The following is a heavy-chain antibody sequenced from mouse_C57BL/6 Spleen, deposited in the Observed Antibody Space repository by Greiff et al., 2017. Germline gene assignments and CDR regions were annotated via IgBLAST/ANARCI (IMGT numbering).Heavy chain of an antibody. Sequence: VQLVESGPGLVAPSQSLSITCTVSGFSLTSYGVHWVRQPPGKGLEWLVVIWSDGSTTYNSALKSRLSISKDNSKSQVFLKMNSLQTDDTAMYYCARHVYDGYYVGYAMDYWGQGTSVTVSS. V-gene: IGHV2-6-1*01. CDR2: IWSDGST. CDR3: ARHVYDGYYVGYAMDY. J-gene: IGHJ4*01. D-gene: IGHD2-3*01. CDR1: GFSLTSYG.